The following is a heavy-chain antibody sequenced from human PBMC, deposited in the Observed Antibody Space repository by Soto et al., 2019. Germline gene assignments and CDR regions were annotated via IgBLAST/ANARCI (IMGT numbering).Heavy chain of an antibody. V-gene: IGHV3-9*01. Sequence: EVQLGESGGDLVQPGGSLRLSCAAFGFSLDDYTMPWVRQAAGKGLEWVAGITSNSDKRAYAASVRGRFTVSKDYARNSLYLQMDSLRIEDTALYSCAKGVRRTWNEMDVWGHGTAVIVSS. CDR2: ITSNSDKR. CDR1: GFSLDDYT. J-gene: IGHJ6*02. CDR3: AKGVRRTWNEMDV. D-gene: IGHD1-1*01.